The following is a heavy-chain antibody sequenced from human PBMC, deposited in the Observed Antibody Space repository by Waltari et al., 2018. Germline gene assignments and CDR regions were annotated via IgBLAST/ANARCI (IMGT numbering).Heavy chain of an antibody. CDR2: MYYSGST. CDR3: ARENGDSFDY. D-gene: IGHD4-17*01. CDR1: GGPISSHC. J-gene: IGHJ4*02. Sequence: QVQLQESGPGLVKPSETLSLTCTLSGGPISSHCWRWIQQPSEKGLAWIGSMYYSGSTNYDPSLKSRVNISVDASKNQCSLKLSSVTAADTAVYYCARENGDSFDYWGQGTLVTVSS. V-gene: IGHV4-59*11.